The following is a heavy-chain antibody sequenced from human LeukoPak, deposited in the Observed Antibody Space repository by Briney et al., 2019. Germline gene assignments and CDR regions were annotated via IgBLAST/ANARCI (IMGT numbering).Heavy chain of an antibody. Sequence: PSETLSLTCTVSGGSISSYYWSWIRQPPGKGLEWIGYIYYSGSTNYNPSLKSRVTISVDTSKNQFSLKPSSVTAADTAVYYCARLVVVAALDIWGQGTMVTVSS. CDR3: ARLVVVAALDI. CDR2: IYYSGST. CDR1: GGSISSYY. J-gene: IGHJ3*02. D-gene: IGHD2-15*01. V-gene: IGHV4-59*01.